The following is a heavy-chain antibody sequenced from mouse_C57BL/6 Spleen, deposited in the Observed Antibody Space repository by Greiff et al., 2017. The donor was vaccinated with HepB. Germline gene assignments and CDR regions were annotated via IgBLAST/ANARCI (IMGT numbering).Heavy chain of an antibody. CDR1: GYTFTDYY. D-gene: IGHD4-1*01. J-gene: IGHJ2*01. CDR3: ARSQGTWEGDY. V-gene: IGHV1-26*01. CDR2: INPNNGGT. Sequence: EVQLQQSGPELVKPGASVKISCKASGYTFTDYYMNWVKQSHGKSLEWIGDINPNNGGTSYNQKFKGKATLTVDKSSSTAYMELRSLPSEDAAVYYCARSQGTWEGDYWGQGTTLTVSS.